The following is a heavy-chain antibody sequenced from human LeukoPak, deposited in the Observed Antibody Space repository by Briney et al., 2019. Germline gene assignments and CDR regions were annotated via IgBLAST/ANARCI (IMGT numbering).Heavy chain of an antibody. CDR3: AKDVWRGGNPGY. Sequence: PGGSLRLSCAASGFTFSSYGMHWVRQAPGKGLEWVAVISYDGSNKYYADSVKGRFTISRDNSKNTLYLQMNSLRAEDTAVYYCAKDVWRGGNPGYWGQGTLVTVSS. J-gene: IGHJ4*02. CDR2: ISYDGSNK. D-gene: IGHD4-23*01. CDR1: GFTFSSYG. V-gene: IGHV3-30*18.